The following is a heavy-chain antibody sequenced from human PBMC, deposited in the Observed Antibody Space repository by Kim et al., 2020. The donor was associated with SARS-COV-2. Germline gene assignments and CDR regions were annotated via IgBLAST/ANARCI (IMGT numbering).Heavy chain of an antibody. CDR2: IYHSGNT. Sequence: SETLSLTCAVSGDSISTGNWWSWVRQSPGKGLEWIGEIYHSGNTNYNPSLKSRVSISVDNSKNQFSLNLNSVTAADTAMYYCARLRTDTGSYFRFDSWGQGTLVTVSS. J-gene: IGHJ4*02. CDR3: ARLRTDTGSYFRFDS. CDR1: GDSISTGNW. V-gene: IGHV4-4*02. D-gene: IGHD1-26*01.